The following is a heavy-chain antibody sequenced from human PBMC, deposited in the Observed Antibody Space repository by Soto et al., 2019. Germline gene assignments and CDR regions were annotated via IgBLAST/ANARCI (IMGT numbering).Heavy chain of an antibody. D-gene: IGHD3-10*01. CDR1: GFTFSSNA. CDR2: ISGSGGTT. CDR3: AKQRAGFGSGSDTYYFDY. J-gene: IGHJ4*02. Sequence: EVQWLESGGGLVQPGGSLRISCIGSGFTFSSNAMSWVRQATGKGLEWVSDISGSGGTTYYADSVKGRFAVSRDNSNNTLYLQMNSLRAEDTAVYYCAKQRAGFGSGSDTYYFDYWGQGTLVTVSS. V-gene: IGHV3-23*01.